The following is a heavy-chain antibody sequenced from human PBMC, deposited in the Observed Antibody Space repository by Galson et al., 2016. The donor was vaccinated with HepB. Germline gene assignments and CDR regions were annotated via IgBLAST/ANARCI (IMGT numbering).Heavy chain of an antibody. CDR1: GFIFSPYW. J-gene: IGHJ4*02. CDR2: ISSDGDT. V-gene: IGHV3-74*01. CDR3: VRSFDY. Sequence: SLRLSCAASGFIFSPYWMPWIRQAPGEGLVWVSRISSDGDTIYADSVKGRFTISRDNAKNTVYLQMNSLRAEDTALYYCVRSFDYWGQGTLVSVSS.